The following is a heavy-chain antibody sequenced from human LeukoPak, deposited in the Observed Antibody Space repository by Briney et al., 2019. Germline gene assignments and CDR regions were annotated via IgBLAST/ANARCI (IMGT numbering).Heavy chain of an antibody. Sequence: GGSLRLSCTASEFTFGDYAMSWFRQAPGKGLEWVGFIRSKAYGETTVYAASVRGRFTISRDDSKTIAYLQMNSLKTEDTAVYYCTRDWPEGYCSGGTCYTLLFDYWGQGTLVTVSS. J-gene: IGHJ4*02. CDR2: IRSKAYGETT. V-gene: IGHV3-49*03. D-gene: IGHD2-15*01. CDR3: TRDWPEGYCSGGTCYTLLFDY. CDR1: EFTFGDYA.